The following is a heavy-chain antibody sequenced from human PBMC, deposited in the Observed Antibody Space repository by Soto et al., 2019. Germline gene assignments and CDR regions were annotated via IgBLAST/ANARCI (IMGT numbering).Heavy chain of an antibody. V-gene: IGHV3-23*01. Sequence: GGSLRLSCAASGFTFSSSAMSWVRQAPGKGLEWVSTISGSGESTYYADSVKGRFTISRDNSKNTLYLQMNSLRAEDTAVCYCAKVDKWFENLLHFDSWGQGTLVTVSS. J-gene: IGHJ4*02. D-gene: IGHD3-10*01. CDR2: ISGSGEST. CDR3: AKVDKWFENLLHFDS. CDR1: GFTFSSSA.